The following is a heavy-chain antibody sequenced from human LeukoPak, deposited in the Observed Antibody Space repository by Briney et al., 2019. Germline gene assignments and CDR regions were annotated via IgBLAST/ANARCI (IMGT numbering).Heavy chain of an antibody. CDR2: IKEDGSAT. V-gene: IGHV3-7*05. D-gene: IGHD6-13*01. Sequence: GGSLRLSCAASGFTFSTYWMTWVRQAPGKGPEWVANIKEDGSATYYVDSVKGRFTISRDNAKNSLYLQVNSLRAEDTAVYYCARPTIAAAGNFEYWGQGTLVTVSS. CDR3: ARPTIAAAGNFEY. CDR1: GFTFSTYW. J-gene: IGHJ4*02.